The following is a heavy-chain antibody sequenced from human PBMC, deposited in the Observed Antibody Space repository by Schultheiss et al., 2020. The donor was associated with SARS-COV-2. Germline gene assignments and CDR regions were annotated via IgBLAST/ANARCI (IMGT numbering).Heavy chain of an antibody. CDR3: ATGRSSSWPGGYYYGMDV. CDR2: IIPIFGTA. CDR1: GGTFSSYA. Sequence: SVKVSCKASGGTFSSYAISWVRQAPGQGLEWMGGIIPIFGTANYAQKFQGRVTITADKSTSTAYMELSSLRSEDTAVYYCATGRSSSWPGGYYYGMDVWGQGTTVTVSS. D-gene: IGHD6-13*01. J-gene: IGHJ6*02. V-gene: IGHV1-69*06.